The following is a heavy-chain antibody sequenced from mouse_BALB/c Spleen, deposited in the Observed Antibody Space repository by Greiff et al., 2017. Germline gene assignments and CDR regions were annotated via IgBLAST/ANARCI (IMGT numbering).Heavy chain of an antibody. CDR3: ARGRGTDYFDY. J-gene: IGHJ2*01. V-gene: IGHV5-6-5*01. Sequence: EVHLVESGGGLVKPGGSLKLSCAASGFTFSSYAMSWVRQTPEKRLEWVASISSGGSTYYPDSVKGRFTISRDNARNILYLQMSSLRSEDTAMYYCARGRGTDYFDYWGQGTTLTVSS. CDR2: ISSGGST. CDR1: GFTFSSYA.